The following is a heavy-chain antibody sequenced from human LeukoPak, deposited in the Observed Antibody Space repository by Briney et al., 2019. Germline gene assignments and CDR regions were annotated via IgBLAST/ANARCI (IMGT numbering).Heavy chain of an antibody. D-gene: IGHD1-1*01. J-gene: IGHJ6*03. CDR3: ATEPTRTPYYYMDV. CDR2: ISSSGSA. V-gene: IGHV4-4*07. Sequence: SETLSLTCTVSGGSISSYYWSWIRQPAGKGLEWIGRISSSGSANYNPSLKSRVTLSVDTSRNQLSLILSSVTAADTAVFYCATEPTRTPYYYMDVWGKGTTVIVSS. CDR1: GGSISSYY.